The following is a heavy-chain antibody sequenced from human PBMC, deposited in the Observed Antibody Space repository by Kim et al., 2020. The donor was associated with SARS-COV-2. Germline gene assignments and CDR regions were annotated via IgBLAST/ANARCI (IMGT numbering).Heavy chain of an antibody. Sequence: GGSLRLSCAASGFTFSSYAMSWVRQAPGKGLEWVSAISGSGGSTYYADSVKGRFTISRDNSKNTLYLQMNSLRAEDTAVYYCAKDLSRIVVVTAMDYWGQGTLVTVSS. D-gene: IGHD2-21*02. CDR2: ISGSGGST. V-gene: IGHV3-23*01. J-gene: IGHJ4*02. CDR3: AKDLSRIVVVTAMDY. CDR1: GFTFSSYA.